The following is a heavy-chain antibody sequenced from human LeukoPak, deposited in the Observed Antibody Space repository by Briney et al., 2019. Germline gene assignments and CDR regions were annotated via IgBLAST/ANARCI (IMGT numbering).Heavy chain of an antibody. D-gene: IGHD6-19*01. Sequence: ASVKVSCKASGYTFTGYYMHWVRQAPGQGLGWMGWINPNSGGTNYAQKFRGRVTMTRDTSITTAYMELSSLRSDDTAVYYCARALRWDSSSAFDIWGQGTMVTVSS. CDR1: GYTFTGYY. CDR2: INPNSGGT. V-gene: IGHV1-2*02. J-gene: IGHJ3*02. CDR3: ARALRWDSSSAFDI.